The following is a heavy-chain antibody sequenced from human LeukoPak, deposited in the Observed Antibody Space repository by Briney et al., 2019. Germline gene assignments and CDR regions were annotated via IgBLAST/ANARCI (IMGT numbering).Heavy chain of an antibody. J-gene: IGHJ3*01. Sequence: GGSLRLSCAVSGFTVRSSYMSWVRQAPGKGLEWVSFIYSAGSTYYAASVKGRFTISRDSSKNTLYLQMNSLTAEDTAVYYCARKGRAFDLWGQGTMVTVSS. CDR1: GFTVRSSY. CDR3: ARKGRAFDL. CDR2: IYSAGST. D-gene: IGHD3-10*01. V-gene: IGHV3-66*02.